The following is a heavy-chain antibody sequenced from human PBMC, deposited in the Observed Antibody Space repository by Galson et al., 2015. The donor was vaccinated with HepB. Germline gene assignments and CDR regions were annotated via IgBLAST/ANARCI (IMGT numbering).Heavy chain of an antibody. CDR2: INSDGSST. V-gene: IGHV3-74*01. J-gene: IGHJ4*02. CDR1: GFTFSSYS. D-gene: IGHD6-19*01. CDR3: ARVMWGKAVAGGLVAY. Sequence: SLRLSCAVSGFTFSSYSMNWVRQAPGKGLVWVSRINSDGSSTSYADSVKGRFTISRDNAKNTLYLQMNSLRAEDTAVYYCARVMWGKAVAGGLVAYWGQGTLVTVSS.